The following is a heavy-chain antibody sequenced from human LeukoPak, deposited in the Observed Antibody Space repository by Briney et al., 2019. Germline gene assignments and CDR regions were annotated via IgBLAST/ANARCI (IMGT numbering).Heavy chain of an antibody. CDR2: IIPIFGTA. Sequence: SVKVSCKASGGTFSSYAINWVRQAPGQGLEWMGGIIPIFGTANYAQKFQGRVTITTDESTSTAYMELSSLRSEDTAVYYCARSTKTAKGYYYYYYMDVWGKGTTVTVSS. J-gene: IGHJ6*03. D-gene: IGHD2-21*02. CDR3: ARSTKTAKGYYYYYYMDV. V-gene: IGHV1-69*05. CDR1: GGTFSSYA.